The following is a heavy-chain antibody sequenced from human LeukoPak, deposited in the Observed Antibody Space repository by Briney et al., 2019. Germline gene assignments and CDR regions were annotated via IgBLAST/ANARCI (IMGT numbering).Heavy chain of an antibody. CDR2: IYTSGST. CDR3: AREVLEWFWFDP. V-gene: IGHV4-61*02. CDR1: DGSISSGSYY. J-gene: IGHJ5*02. D-gene: IGHD3-3*01. Sequence: SETLSLTCTVSDGSISSGSYYWSWIRQPAGKGLEWIGRIYTSGSTNYNPSLKSRVTISVDTSKNQFSLKLSSVTAADTAVYYCAREVLEWFWFDPWGQGTLVTVSS.